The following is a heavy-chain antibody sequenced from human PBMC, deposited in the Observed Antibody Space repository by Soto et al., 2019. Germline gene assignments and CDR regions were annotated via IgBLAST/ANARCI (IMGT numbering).Heavy chain of an antibody. J-gene: IGHJ4*02. CDR3: ARDQGTSYGLYYFDN. CDR1: GFTFRNYG. V-gene: IGHV3-23*01. CDR2: ISGSGTAT. Sequence: EVQLLESRGGLVQPGTSLRLSCAASGFTFRNYGMSWVRQAPGKGLEWVSSISGSGTATYYADSVRGRFTISRDNSRNTLYVEMNSLGVEDTAIYYCARDQGTSYGLYYFDNWGQGTLVTVSS. D-gene: IGHD5-18*01.